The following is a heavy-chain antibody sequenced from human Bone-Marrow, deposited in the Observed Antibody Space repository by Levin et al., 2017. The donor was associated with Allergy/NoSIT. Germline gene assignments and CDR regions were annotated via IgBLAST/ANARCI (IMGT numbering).Heavy chain of an antibody. CDR1: GFTVSSNY. V-gene: IGHV3-53*01. CDR3: ARGGNYSDYYYYYAMDV. D-gene: IGHD1-26*01. J-gene: IGHJ6*02. Sequence: GGSLRLSCAASGFTVSSNYMSWVRQAPGKGLEWVSVIYSGGSTYYADSVKGRFTVSRDKSRNTLYLQMNSLRAEDTAVYYCARGGNYSDYYYYYAMDVWGQGTTVTVSS. CDR2: IYSGGST.